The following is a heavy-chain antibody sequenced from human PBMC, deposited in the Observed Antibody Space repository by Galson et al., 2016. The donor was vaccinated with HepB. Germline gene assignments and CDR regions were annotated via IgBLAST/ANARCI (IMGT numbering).Heavy chain of an antibody. D-gene: IGHD6-13*01. V-gene: IGHV3-23*01. CDR1: GFTFSSYE. Sequence: SLRLSCAASGFTFSSYEMNWVRQAPGKGLEWVSAINGSGGSTYYADSVKGRFTISRDNSTNTLYLQMNSLRAEDTAVYYCAKGQQLAYFDYWGQGTLVTVSS. CDR3: AKGQQLAYFDY. CDR2: INGSGGST. J-gene: IGHJ4*02.